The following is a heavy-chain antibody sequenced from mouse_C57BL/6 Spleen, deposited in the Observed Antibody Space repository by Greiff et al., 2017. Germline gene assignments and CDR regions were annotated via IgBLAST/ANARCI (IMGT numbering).Heavy chain of an antibody. V-gene: IGHV1-55*01. Sequence: QVQLQQPGAELVKPGASVKMSCKASGYTFTSYWITWVKQRPGQGLEWIGDIYPGSGSTNYNEKFKSKATLTVDTSSSTAYMQLSSLTSEDSAVYYCARGTTVVDWYFDVWGTGTTVTVST. CDR3: ARGTTVVDWYFDV. J-gene: IGHJ1*03. CDR2: IYPGSGST. CDR1: GYTFTSYW. D-gene: IGHD1-1*01.